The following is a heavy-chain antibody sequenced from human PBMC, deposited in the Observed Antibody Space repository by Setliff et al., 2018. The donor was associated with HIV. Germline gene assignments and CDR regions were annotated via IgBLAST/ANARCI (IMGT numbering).Heavy chain of an antibody. D-gene: IGHD1-26*01. V-gene: IGHV3-7*01. Sequence: PGGSLRLSCAASGFTFSSYEMNWVRQAPGKGLEWVANIKQDGSEKYYVDSVKGRFTISRDSSKNTLYLQMNSLRAEDTAVYYCARKGYSGSYGYWGQGTLVTVSS. CDR2: IKQDGSEK. CDR3: ARKGYSGSYGY. CDR1: GFTFSSYE. J-gene: IGHJ4*02.